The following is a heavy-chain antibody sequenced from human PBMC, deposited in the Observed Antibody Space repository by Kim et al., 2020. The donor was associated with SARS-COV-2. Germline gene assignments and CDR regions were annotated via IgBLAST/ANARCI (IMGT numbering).Heavy chain of an antibody. D-gene: IGHD2-2*01. V-gene: IGHV4-59*01. Sequence: SHKRRATISVDTSKNPFSLKLSSVTAADTAVYYCARVGCSSTSCPDAFDIWGQGTMVTVSS. J-gene: IGHJ3*02. CDR3: ARVGCSSTSCPDAFDI.